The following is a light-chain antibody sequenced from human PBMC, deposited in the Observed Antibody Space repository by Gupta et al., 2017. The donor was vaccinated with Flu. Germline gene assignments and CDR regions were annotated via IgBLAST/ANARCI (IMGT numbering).Light chain of an antibody. CDR1: SGVVSDYNY. CDR3: CSYAHGRYV. J-gene: IGLJ1*01. Sequence: GTSGVVSDYNYVSWYQQHPGKAPKLIIYDVSRRPSGVPDRVSASKSGSTASLTVSGLQAEDESDHDCCSYAHGRYVFGTGTKVTVL. V-gene: IGLV2-8*01. CDR2: DVS.